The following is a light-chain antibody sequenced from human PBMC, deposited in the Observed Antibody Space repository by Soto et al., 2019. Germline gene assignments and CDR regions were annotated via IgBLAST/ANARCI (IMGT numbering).Light chain of an antibody. CDR1: QSVRSY. CDR3: QQCTNWPWT. CDR2: EAS. J-gene: IGKJ1*01. V-gene: IGKV3-11*01. Sequence: EIVLTQSPATLSLSPGEKATLSCRASQSVRSYLVWYQQKPGQAPRLVIYEASTRATGIPARFSGGGSGTDFTLTISSLEPEDSAVYYCQQCTNWPWTFGQGTKVDIK.